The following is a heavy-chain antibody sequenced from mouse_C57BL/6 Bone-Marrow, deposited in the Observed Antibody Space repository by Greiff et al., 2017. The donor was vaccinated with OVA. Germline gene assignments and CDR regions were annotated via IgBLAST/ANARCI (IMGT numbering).Heavy chain of an antibody. D-gene: IGHD1-1*01. V-gene: IGHV5-9-1*02. CDR1: GFTFSSYA. CDR2: ISSGGDYI. CDR3: TRVPYYYGSSFWAMDY. J-gene: IGHJ4*01. Sequence: DVKLVESGAGLVKPGGSLKLSCAASGFTFSSYAMSWVRQTPEKRLEWVAYISSGGDYIYYADTVKGRFTISRDNARNTLYLQMSSLKSEDTAMYYCTRVPYYYGSSFWAMDYWGQGTSVTVSS.